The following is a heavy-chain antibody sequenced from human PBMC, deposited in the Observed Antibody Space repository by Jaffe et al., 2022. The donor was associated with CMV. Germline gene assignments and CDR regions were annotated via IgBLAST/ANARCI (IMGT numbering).Heavy chain of an antibody. CDR2: ISYSGSI. V-gene: IGHV4-39*01. J-gene: IGHJ4*02. D-gene: IGHD5-18*01. CDR3: ARQFLEYSWPRYFDY. Sequence: QLQLQQSGPGLVKPSETLLLTCTVSGGTISGNNYFWGWVRQPPGRGLEWIGSISYSGSIYYNPSLKSRVTISVDTSNNQFSLSLTSVTAADTALYTCARQFLEYSWPRYFDYWGQGILVTVSS. CDR1: GGTISGNNYF.